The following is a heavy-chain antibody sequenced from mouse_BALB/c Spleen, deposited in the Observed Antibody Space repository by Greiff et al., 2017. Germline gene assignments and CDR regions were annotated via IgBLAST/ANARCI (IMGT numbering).Heavy chain of an antibody. CDR3: ARGVLRLREDYYAMDY. J-gene: IGHJ4*01. CDR1: GYTFTDYY. Sequence: VHLVESGAELARPGASVKLSCKASGYTFTDYYINWVKQRTGQGLEWIGEIYPGSGNTYYNEKFKGKATLTADKSSSTAYMQLSSLTSEDSAVYFCARGVLRLREDYYAMDYWGQGTSVTVSS. CDR2: IYPGSGNT. V-gene: IGHV1-77*01. D-gene: IGHD1-2*01.